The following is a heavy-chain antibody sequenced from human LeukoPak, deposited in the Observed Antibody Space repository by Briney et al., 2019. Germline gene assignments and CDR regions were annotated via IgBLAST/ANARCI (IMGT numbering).Heavy chain of an antibody. D-gene: IGHD6-13*01. J-gene: IGHJ4*02. Sequence: GGSLRLSCAASGLTFSSYSMSWVRQAPGKGLYWVSGISASGSNTYYADSVKGRFTISRVNSKNTLYLQMNSLRAEDTAVYYCAKDAAGPEYWGQGTLVTVSS. CDR1: GLTFSSYS. V-gene: IGHV3-23*01. CDR2: ISASGSNT. CDR3: AKDAAGPEY.